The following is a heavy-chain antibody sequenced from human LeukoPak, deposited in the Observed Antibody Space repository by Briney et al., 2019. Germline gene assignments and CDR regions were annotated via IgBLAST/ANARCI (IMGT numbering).Heavy chain of an antibody. CDR2: INPNSGGT. V-gene: IGHV1-2*02. D-gene: IGHD6-13*01. Sequence: ASVNVSCKASGYTFTVYYMHWVRQAPGQGLEWMGWINPNSGGTNYAQKFQGRVTITRDTSISTAYMELSRLRSDDTAVYYCARDLARLAAAGHLNWFDPWGQGTLVTVSS. J-gene: IGHJ5*02. CDR1: GYTFTVYY. CDR3: ARDLARLAAAGHLNWFDP.